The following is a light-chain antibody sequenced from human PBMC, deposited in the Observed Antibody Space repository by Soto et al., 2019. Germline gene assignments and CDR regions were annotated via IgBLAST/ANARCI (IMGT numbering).Light chain of an antibody. CDR3: QQRSNWPVT. CDR1: QSVSTY. Sequence: EIVLTQSPATLSLFPGERATLSCRASQSVSTYLAWYQQKPGQAPRLLIYDASNRATSIPARFSGSGSGTDFTLTIISLEPEDFAVYYCQQRSNWPVTFRQGTKVEIK. J-gene: IGKJ1*01. CDR2: DAS. V-gene: IGKV3-11*01.